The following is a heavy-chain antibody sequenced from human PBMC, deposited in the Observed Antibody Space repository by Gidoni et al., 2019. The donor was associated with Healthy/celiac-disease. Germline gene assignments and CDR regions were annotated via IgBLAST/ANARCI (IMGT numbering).Heavy chain of an antibody. D-gene: IGHD2-21*02. Sequence: QVQLVRSGAEVSTPGASVKVSCKAAGYTFAGSYMHWVRKAPGQGLEWMGWINPNSGGTNYSHTFQSRGAMTRDTSITTAYMVLSRLRSDDTAVYFWATPQEGELRRRSGRGVGGDCYDCAFDIWGQGTMVTVSS. V-gene: IGHV1-2*02. J-gene: IGHJ3*02. CDR1: GYTFAGSY. CDR2: INPNSGGT. CDR3: ATPQEGELRRRSGRGVGGDCYDCAFDI.